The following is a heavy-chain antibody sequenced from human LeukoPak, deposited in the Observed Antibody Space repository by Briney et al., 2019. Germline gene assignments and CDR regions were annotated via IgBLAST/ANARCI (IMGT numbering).Heavy chain of an antibody. J-gene: IGHJ4*02. Sequence: GGSLRLSCAASGFTFRSYEMNWVRQAPGKGLEWVSYIGSSDSTTHYADSVKGRFTISRDNAKNSLYLQMNSLRVEDTALYYCARVWAWGSGNYFDNWGQGTLVTVSS. D-gene: IGHD7-27*01. V-gene: IGHV3-48*03. CDR2: IGSSDSTT. CDR1: GFTFRSYE. CDR3: ARVWAWGSGNYFDN.